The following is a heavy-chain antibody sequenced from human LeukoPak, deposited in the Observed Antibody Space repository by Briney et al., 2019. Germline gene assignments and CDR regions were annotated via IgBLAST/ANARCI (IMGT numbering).Heavy chain of an antibody. J-gene: IGHJ3*02. CDR1: GGTFSSYA. D-gene: IGHD6-6*01. Sequence: ASVKVSCKASGGTFSSYAISWVRQAPGQGLEWMGGIIPIFGTANYAQKFQGRVTITADESTSTAYMELSSLRSEDTAVYYCARDGQLVGLGAFDIWGQGTMVTVSP. CDR3: ARDGQLVGLGAFDI. CDR2: IIPIFGTA. V-gene: IGHV1-69*13.